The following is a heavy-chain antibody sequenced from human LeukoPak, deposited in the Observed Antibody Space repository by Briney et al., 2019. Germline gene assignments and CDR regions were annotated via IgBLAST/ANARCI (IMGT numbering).Heavy chain of an antibody. D-gene: IGHD2-15*01. J-gene: IGHJ4*02. CDR2: IRRKAYSGTT. CDR3: TRGASSSFCYLLH. Sequence: GGSLRLFCTASGFPFGDYAVTWVRQAPGKGLEWVGFIRRKAYSGTTEYAASVKGRFTISRDDSKSIAYLQMNSLKTEDTAVYYCTRGASSSFCYLLHWGQGTLVTVSS. CDR1: GFPFGDYA. V-gene: IGHV3-49*04.